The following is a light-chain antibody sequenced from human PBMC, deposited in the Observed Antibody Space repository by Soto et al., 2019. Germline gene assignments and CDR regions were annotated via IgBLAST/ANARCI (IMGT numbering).Light chain of an antibody. CDR1: QSVSSNY. CDR3: QQYGSSPRT. Sequence: EIVLTQSPGTLSLSPGERATLSCRASQSVSSNYLAWYQQKPGQAPRLLIYGASSRATGIPDRFSGSGSGTDFTLTISRLEPEDFAVYYCQQYGSSPRTFGPGTKVDLK. V-gene: IGKV3-20*01. J-gene: IGKJ3*01. CDR2: GAS.